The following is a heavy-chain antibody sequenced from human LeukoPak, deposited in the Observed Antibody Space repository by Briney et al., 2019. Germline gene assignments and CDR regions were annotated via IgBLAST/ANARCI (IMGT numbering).Heavy chain of an antibody. D-gene: IGHD3-3*01. CDR2: IKEDGTET. V-gene: IGHV3-7*03. CDR1: GFMFSSNW. Sequence: GGSLRLSCAASGFMFSSNWMSWVRLAPGKGLEWVANIKEDGTETYYVDPVKGRFTISRDNAKNSLYLQMNSLRAEDTAVYYCARDGDPVRSGYYLGDFNYWGQGTLVTVSS. CDR3: ARDGDPVRSGYYLGDFNY. J-gene: IGHJ4*02.